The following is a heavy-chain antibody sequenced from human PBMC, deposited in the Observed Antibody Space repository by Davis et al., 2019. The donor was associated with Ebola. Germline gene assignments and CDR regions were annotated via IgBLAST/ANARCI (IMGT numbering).Heavy chain of an antibody. Sequence: PGGSLRLSCAASGFTFSSYSMNWVRQAPGKGLEWVSVIYSGGSTYYADSVKGRFTISRDNSKNTLYLQMNSLRAEDTAVYYCAKGNSIVVENSYYYYYMDVWGKGTTVTVSS. CDR1: GFTFSSYS. J-gene: IGHJ6*03. CDR3: AKGNSIVVENSYYYYYMDV. D-gene: IGHD3-22*01. V-gene: IGHV3-23*03. CDR2: IYSGGST.